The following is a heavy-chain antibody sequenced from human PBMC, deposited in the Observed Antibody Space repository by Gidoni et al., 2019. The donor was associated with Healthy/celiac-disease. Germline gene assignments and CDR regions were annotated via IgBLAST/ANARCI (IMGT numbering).Heavy chain of an antibody. CDR2: ISSSSSYI. CDR1: GFTFSSYS. CDR3: ARDKSGYDYSGYYYYGMDV. D-gene: IGHD5-12*01. V-gene: IGHV3-21*01. J-gene: IGHJ6*02. Sequence: EVQLVESGGGLVKPGVSLRLSCAASGFTFSSYSINWVRQAPGTGLEWVSSISSSSSYIYYADSVKGRFTISRDNAKNSLYLQMSSLRAEDTAVYYCARDKSGYDYSGYYYYGMDVWGQGTTVTVSS.